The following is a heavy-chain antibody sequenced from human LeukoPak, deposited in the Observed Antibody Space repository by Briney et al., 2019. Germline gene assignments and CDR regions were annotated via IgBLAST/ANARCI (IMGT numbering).Heavy chain of an antibody. CDR1: GGSISSYY. CDR3: ARVSCSGGSCYSSLDY. J-gene: IGHJ4*02. CDR2: IYTSGST. V-gene: IGHV4-4*07. Sequence: PSETLSLTCTVSGGSISSYYWSWIRQPAGKGLEWIGRIYTSGSTNYNPSLKSRVTMSVDTSKNQFSLKLSSVTAADTAVYYCARVSCSGGSCYSSLDYWGQGTLVTVSS. D-gene: IGHD2-15*01.